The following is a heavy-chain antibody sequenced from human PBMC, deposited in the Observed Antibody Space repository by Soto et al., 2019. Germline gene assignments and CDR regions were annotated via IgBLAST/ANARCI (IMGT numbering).Heavy chain of an antibody. J-gene: IGHJ3*01. CDR3: ARGDHYESRGYNNAFDV. D-gene: IGHD1-1*01. CDR2: INPSDDST. Sequence: QVQLVQSGAEVKKPGASVKVSCKASGDSFSSYYMHWARQAPGQGLRWMGIINPSDDSTTYAQNFQGRLTMTRDTSTRSVYMELSSLRSEDTAVYYCARGDHYESRGYNNAFDVWGQGTMVTVSS. V-gene: IGHV1-46*01. CDR1: GDSFSSYY.